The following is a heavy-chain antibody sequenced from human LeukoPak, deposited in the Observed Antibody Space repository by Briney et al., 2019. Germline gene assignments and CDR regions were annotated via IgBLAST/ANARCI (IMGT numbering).Heavy chain of an antibody. V-gene: IGHV3-23*01. CDR1: GFTFSSYV. Sequence: GGSLRLSCAASGFTFSSYVMTWVRQAPGKGLEWVSAISGSGGSTYYADSVKGRFTISRDNSKNTLYLQMNSLRAEDTAVYYCAKPAGYCSGGSCYFFDYWGQGTLVTVSS. D-gene: IGHD2-15*01. CDR3: AKPAGYCSGGSCYFFDY. CDR2: ISGSGGST. J-gene: IGHJ4*02.